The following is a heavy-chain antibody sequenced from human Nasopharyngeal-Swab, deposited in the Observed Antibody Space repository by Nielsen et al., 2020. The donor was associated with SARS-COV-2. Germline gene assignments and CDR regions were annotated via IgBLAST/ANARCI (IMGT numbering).Heavy chain of an antibody. CDR3: ARTGRDAFDI. V-gene: IGHV1-3*01. J-gene: IGHJ3*02. CDR2: INAGNGNT. Sequence: GGSLRLSCKASGYTFTSYAMHWVRQAPGQRLEWMGWINAGNGNTKYSQKFQGRVTITRDTSASTAYMELSSLRSEDTAVYYCARTGRDAFDIWGQGTMVTVSS. CDR1: GYTFTSYA.